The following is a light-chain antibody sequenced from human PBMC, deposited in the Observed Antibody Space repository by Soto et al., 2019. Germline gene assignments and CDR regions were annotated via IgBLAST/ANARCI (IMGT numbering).Light chain of an antibody. CDR3: QGDKCYSEA. V-gene: IGKV1-5*03. CDR1: KTISSW. J-gene: IGKJ4*01. Sequence: ISVTQSPSTXSALKLDRVPIAWRASKTISSWLEWYQKKTGKEXKXXXYKESNLKSGVPSRLSASGSGTEFNITIFIFQPHDFATYYCQGDKCYSEAVGDGTNVEI. CDR2: KES.